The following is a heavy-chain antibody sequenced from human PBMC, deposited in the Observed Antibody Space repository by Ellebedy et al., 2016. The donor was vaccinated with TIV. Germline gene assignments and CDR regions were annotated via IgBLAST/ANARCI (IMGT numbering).Heavy chain of an antibody. CDR2: ISSSSSYI. D-gene: IGHD3-16*01. CDR3: VTWGQSYGR. CDR1: GFTFSSYS. J-gene: IGHJ4*02. Sequence: PGGSLRLSCAASGFTFSSYSMNWVRQAPGKGLEWVSSISSSSSYIYYADSVKGRFTISRDNAKRSLFLQMNSLRVDDTAVYYCVTWGQSYGRWGQGSLVTISS. V-gene: IGHV3-21*04.